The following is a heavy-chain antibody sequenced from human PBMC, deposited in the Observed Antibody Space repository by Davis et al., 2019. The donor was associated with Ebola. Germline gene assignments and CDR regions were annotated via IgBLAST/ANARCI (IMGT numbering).Heavy chain of an antibody. CDR2: ISSSSSTI. CDR3: ARDLTPDAKDPRKNDY. CDR1: GFTFSSYS. V-gene: IGHV3-48*02. Sequence: PGGSLRLSCAASGFTFSSYSMNWVRQAPGKGLEWVSYISSSSSTIYYADSVKGRFTISRDNAKNSLYLQMNSLRDEDTAVYYCARDLTPDAKDPRKNDYWGQGTLVTVSS. D-gene: IGHD1-14*01. J-gene: IGHJ4*02.